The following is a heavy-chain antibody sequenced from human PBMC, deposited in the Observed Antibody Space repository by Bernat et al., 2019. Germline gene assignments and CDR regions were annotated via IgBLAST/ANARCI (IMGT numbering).Heavy chain of an antibody. J-gene: IGHJ3*02. CDR2: ISSSSSTI. V-gene: IGHV3-48*01. CDR1: GFTFRSYS. Sequence: EVQLVESGGGLVQPGGSLRLSCAASGFTFRSYSMNWVRQAPGKGLEWVSYISSSSSTIYYADSVKGRFTISRDNVADSLYLQMRRLWADDATVYYCAEDDGSITRSAVGNWSQGTMVTDS. CDR3: AEDDGSITRSAVGN. D-gene: IGHD3-10*01.